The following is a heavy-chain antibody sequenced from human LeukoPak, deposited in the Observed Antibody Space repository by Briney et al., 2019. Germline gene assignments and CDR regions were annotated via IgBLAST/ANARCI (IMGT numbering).Heavy chain of an antibody. Sequence: SDTLSLTCAVSIYSISSTHWWGWIRQPPGKGLEWIGSIYYSDFTTYNPSLNSRVSISLDTSKSQFSLKVNSVTAADTAVYYCGRHLEGGPYYAMDLWGQGTTVTVSS. CDR2: IYYSDFT. CDR3: GRHLEGGPYYAMDL. D-gene: IGHD3-16*01. V-gene: IGHV4-28*01. CDR1: IYSISSTHW. J-gene: IGHJ6*02.